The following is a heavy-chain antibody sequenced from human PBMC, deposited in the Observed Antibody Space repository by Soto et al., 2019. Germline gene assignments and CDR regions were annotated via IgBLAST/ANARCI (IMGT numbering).Heavy chain of an antibody. J-gene: IGHJ6*02. V-gene: IGHV4-28*01. CDR1: GYSISSSNW. D-gene: IGHD3-10*01. Sequence: QVQLQESGPGLVKPSDTLSLTCAVSGYSISSSNWWGWIRQPPGKGLEWIGYIYYSGSTYYNPSLKSRVTMAGDTSKNQFSVRLSSVTAVDTAVYYCAGSSGSYGMDVWGQGTTVTVSS. CDR2: IYYSGST. CDR3: AGSSGSYGMDV.